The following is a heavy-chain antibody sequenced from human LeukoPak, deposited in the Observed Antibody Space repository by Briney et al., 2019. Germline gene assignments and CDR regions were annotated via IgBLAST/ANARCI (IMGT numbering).Heavy chain of an antibody. D-gene: IGHD6-19*01. CDR2: IYPGDSHT. CDR1: GYSFTSYW. Sequence: GESLKISCKGSGYSFTSYWIGWVRQMPGKGLEWMGIIYPGDSHTRYSPSFQGQVTISADKSISTAYLQWSSLKASDTAMYYCARLTSSGPMGGWFDPWGQGTLVTVSS. J-gene: IGHJ5*02. CDR3: ARLTSSGPMGGWFDP. V-gene: IGHV5-51*01.